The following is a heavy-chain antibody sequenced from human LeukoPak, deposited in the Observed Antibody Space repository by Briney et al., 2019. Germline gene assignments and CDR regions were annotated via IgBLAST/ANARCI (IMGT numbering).Heavy chain of an antibody. CDR2: IIPIFGTA. Sequence: ASAKVSCKASGGTFSSYAISWVRQAPGQGLEGMGGIIPIFGTANYAQKFQGRVTITADESTSTAYMELSSLRSEDTAVYYCARDPNPGDYMDVWGKGTTVTVSS. J-gene: IGHJ6*03. CDR3: ARDPNPGDYMDV. D-gene: IGHD1-1*01. V-gene: IGHV1-69*13. CDR1: GGTFSSYA.